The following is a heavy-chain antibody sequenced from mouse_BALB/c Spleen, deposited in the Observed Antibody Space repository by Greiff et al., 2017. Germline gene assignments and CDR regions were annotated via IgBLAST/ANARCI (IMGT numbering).Heavy chain of an antibody. CDR2: ISSGGST. D-gene: IGHD2-4*01. J-gene: IGHJ4*01. CDR1: GFTFSSYA. CDR3: ARGYDYDDGLAMDY. V-gene: IGHV5-6-5*01. Sequence: EVKLVESGGGLVKPGGSLKLSCAASGFTFSSYAMSWVRQTPEKRLEWVASISSGGSTYYPDSVKGRFTISRDNARNILYLQMSSLRSEDTAMYYCARGYDYDDGLAMDYWGQGTSVTVSS.